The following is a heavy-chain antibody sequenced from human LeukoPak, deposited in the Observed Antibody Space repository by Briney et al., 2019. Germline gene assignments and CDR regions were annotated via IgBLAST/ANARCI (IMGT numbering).Heavy chain of an antibody. J-gene: IGHJ5*02. V-gene: IGHV1-2*02. CDR3: AREDNWNYDDWFDP. CDR2: INPKSGGT. D-gene: IGHD1-7*01. CDR1: GYIFTNYN. Sequence: ASVKVSCKASGYIFTNYNTHWVRQAPGQGLEWMGWINPKSGGTNYAQKFQGRVTMTTDTSISTAYMELSRPRSDDTAVYYCAREDNWNYDDWFDPWGQGTLVTVSS.